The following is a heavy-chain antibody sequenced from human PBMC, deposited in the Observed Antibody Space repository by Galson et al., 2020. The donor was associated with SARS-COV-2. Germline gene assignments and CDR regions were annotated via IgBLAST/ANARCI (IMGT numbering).Heavy chain of an antibody. D-gene: IGHD3-3*01. J-gene: IGHJ6*02. CDR3: ARGYYDFWSGYYYYYYYGMDV. V-gene: IGHV3-7*01. CDR1: GFTFSSYW. CDR2: IKQDGSEK. Sequence: GGSLRLSCAASGFTFSSYWMSWVRQAPGKGLEWVANIKQDGSEKYYVDSVKGRFTISRDNAKNSLYLQMNSLRAEDTAVYYCARGYYDFWSGYYYYYYYGMDVWGQGTTVTVSS.